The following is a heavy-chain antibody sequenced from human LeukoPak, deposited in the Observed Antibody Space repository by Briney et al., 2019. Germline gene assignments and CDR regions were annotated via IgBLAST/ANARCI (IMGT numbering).Heavy chain of an antibody. CDR2: ISAYNGNT. J-gene: IGHJ4*02. Sequence: ASVRVSCKASGYTFTSYGISWVRQAPGQGLEWMGWISAYNGNTKYVQKLQGRVTMTTDTSTNTAYMDLRSLRSDDTAVYFCARILGGDSNFYPAYWGQGTLVTVSS. D-gene: IGHD4-11*01. CDR3: ARILGGDSNFYPAY. CDR1: GYTFTSYG. V-gene: IGHV1-18*01.